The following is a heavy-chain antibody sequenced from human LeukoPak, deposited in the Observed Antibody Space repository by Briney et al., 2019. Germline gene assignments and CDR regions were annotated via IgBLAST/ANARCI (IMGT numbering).Heavy chain of an antibody. CDR2: ITSDGSST. CDR3: AELGTTMIGGV. Sequence: PGGSLRLSCAASGFTFSITWMHWVRQPPGKGLVWVARITSDGSSTTYAESVKGRFTISRDNAKNTLYLQMNSLRAEDTAVYYCAELGTTMIGGVWGKGTTVTISS. J-gene: IGHJ6*04. D-gene: IGHD3-10*02. CDR1: GFTFSITW. V-gene: IGHV3-74*03.